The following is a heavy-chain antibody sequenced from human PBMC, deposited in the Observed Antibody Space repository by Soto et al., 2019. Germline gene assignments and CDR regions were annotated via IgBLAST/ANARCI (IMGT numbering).Heavy chain of an antibody. CDR2: ISYDGINK. J-gene: IGHJ6*02. Sequence: ESGGGVVQPGRSLRLSCVASGFTFSTYGMHWVRQAPGKGLEWVAVISYDGINKYYADSVKGRLTISRDNSKNTVYLQMNSLRGEDTAVYYCAKGQHCSTTSCYFYHYGMDVWGQGTTVAVSS. V-gene: IGHV3-30*18. CDR3: AKGQHCSTTSCYFYHYGMDV. D-gene: IGHD2-2*01. CDR1: GFTFSTYG.